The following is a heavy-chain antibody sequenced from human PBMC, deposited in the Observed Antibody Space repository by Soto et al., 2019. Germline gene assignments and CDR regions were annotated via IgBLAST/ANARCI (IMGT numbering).Heavy chain of an antibody. Sequence: ASENLSLTYAVYGGSFSGYYWTWIRQPPGTGLEWIGEINHSGSTNYNPSLKSRVTISVDTSKNQFSLKLTSVTAADTAVYYCARDKITGLFDYWGQGTLVTVSS. CDR3: ARDKITGLFDY. CDR1: GGSFSGYY. D-gene: IGHD2-8*02. CDR2: INHSGST. J-gene: IGHJ4*02. V-gene: IGHV4-34*01.